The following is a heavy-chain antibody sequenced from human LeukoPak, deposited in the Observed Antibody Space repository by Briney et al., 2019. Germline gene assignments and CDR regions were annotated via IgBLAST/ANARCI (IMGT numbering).Heavy chain of an antibody. D-gene: IGHD3-3*01. J-gene: IGHJ5*02. Sequence: ASVKVSCKASGYTFTSYYMHWVRQAPGQGLEWMGIINPSGGSTSYAQKFQGRVTMTRDMSTSTVYMELSSLRSEDTAVYYCARGKDPGYYDFWSGCQQTDWFDPWGQGTLVTVSS. V-gene: IGHV1-46*01. CDR1: GYTFTSYY. CDR3: ARGKDPGYYDFWSGCQQTDWFDP. CDR2: INPSGGST.